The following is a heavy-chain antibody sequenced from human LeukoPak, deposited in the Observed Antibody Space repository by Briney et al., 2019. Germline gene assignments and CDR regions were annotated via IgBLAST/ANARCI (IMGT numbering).Heavy chain of an antibody. J-gene: IGHJ4*02. CDR3: AKTPPLYTPRDYGAYSLDY. V-gene: IGHV3-23*01. D-gene: IGHD4-17*01. Sequence: PGGSLRLSCAASGFTFSSYAMSWVRQAPGKGLEWVSAISGSGGSTYYADSVKGRFTISRDNSKNTLYLQMNSLRAEDTAVYYCAKTPPLYTPRDYGAYSLDYWGQGTLVTVSS. CDR2: ISGSGGST. CDR1: GFTFSSYA.